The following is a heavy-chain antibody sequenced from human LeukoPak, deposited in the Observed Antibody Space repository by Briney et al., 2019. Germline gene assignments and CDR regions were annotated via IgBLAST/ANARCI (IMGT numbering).Heavy chain of an antibody. D-gene: IGHD1-26*01. J-gene: IGHJ4*02. CDR1: GFTLSNYW. V-gene: IGHV3-74*03. CDR3: ARDPREWDLPIDY. Sequence: PGGSLRLSCSASGFTLSNYWMHRVRQAPRKGLVWVSGTNGDGSDTKYADSVKARFTISRDNAKNTMYLQMNRLRAEDTAVYYCARDPREWDLPIDYWGQGSLVTVSS. CDR2: TNGDGSDT.